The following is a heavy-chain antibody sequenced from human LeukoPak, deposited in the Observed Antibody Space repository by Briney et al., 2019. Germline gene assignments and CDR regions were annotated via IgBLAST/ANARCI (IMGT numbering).Heavy chain of an antibody. CDR3: ARADQYYDFWSGYSPMWYYYYYMDV. J-gene: IGHJ6*03. CDR2: ISSSSSYI. Sequence: GGSLRLSCAASGFTFSSYSMNWVRQAPGKGLEWVSSISSSSSYIYYADSVKGRFTISRDNAKNSLYLQMNSLRAEDTAVYYCARADQYYDFWSGYSPMWYYYYYMDVWGKGTTVTVSS. D-gene: IGHD3-3*01. CDR1: GFTFSSYS. V-gene: IGHV3-21*01.